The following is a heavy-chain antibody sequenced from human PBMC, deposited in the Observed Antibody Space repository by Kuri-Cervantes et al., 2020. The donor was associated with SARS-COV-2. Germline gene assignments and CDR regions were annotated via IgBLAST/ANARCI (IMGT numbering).Heavy chain of an antibody. J-gene: IGHJ4*02. V-gene: IGHV3-30*02. CDR3: AKWGTLSVPLVMYY. CDR1: GFTFSSYG. D-gene: IGHD3-9*01. CDR2: IRYDGSNQ. Sequence: GGSLRLSCATSGFTFSSYGMHWVRQAPGKGLERVTFIRYDGSNQYYGDSVKGRFTISRDSSKNTLYLQMNSLRAEDTAVYYCAKWGTLSVPLVMYYWGQGTLVTVSS.